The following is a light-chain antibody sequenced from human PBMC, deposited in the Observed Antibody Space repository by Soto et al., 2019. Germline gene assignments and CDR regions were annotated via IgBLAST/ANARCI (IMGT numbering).Light chain of an antibody. CDR2: DAS. J-gene: IGKJ1*01. V-gene: IGKV3-20*01. CDR3: QQYGSSAS. Sequence: EFVLTQSPGTLSLSPGERATLSCRASQSLTNSFMAWYQQKPGQAPRLLIYDASNRATGIPARFSGSGSGTDFTLTISRLDPEDFAVYYCQQYGSSASFGQGTKVDIK. CDR1: QSLTNSF.